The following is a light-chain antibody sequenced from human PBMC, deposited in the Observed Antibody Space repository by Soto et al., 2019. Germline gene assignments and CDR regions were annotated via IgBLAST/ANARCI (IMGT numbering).Light chain of an antibody. CDR1: QSISSW. V-gene: IGKV1-5*03. J-gene: IGKJ2*01. CDR3: QQYDTYPLT. CDR2: MAS. Sequence: DIQMTQSPSTLSAFVGDRVTITCWASQSISSWLAWFQQKPGKAPNLLIYMASYLESGVPSRFSGSGSGTEFTLPISSLQPDDFATYYCQQYDTYPLTFGQGTKLEIK.